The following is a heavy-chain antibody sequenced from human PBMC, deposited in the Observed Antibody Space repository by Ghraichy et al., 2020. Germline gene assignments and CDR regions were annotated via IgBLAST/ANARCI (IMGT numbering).Heavy chain of an antibody. Sequence: GGSLRLSCAASGLTFSRYWMSWVRQAPGKGPEWVANIKQDGSEKYYVDSVKGRFTISRDNAEKSLYLQMNSLRVEDTAVYYCARVRGGWPLWGQGTQVIVSS. CDR3: ARVRGGWPL. D-gene: IGHD6-19*01. CDR1: GLTFSRYW. V-gene: IGHV3-7*03. J-gene: IGHJ4*02. CDR2: IKQDGSEK.